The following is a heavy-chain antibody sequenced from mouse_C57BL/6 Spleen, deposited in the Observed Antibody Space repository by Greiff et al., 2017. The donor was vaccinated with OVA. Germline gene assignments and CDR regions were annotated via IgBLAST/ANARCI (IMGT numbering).Heavy chain of an antibody. CDR2: ISNGGGST. D-gene: IGHD2-4*01. CDR3: ARQGGSDYDDAMDY. CDR1: GFTFSDYY. Sequence: EVQGVESGGGLVQPGGSLKLSCAASGFTFSDYYMYWVRQTPEKRLEWVAYISNGGGSTYYPDTVKGRFTISRDNAKNTLYLQMSRLKSEDKAMYYCARQGGSDYDDAMDYWGQGTSVTVSS. J-gene: IGHJ4*01. V-gene: IGHV5-12*01.